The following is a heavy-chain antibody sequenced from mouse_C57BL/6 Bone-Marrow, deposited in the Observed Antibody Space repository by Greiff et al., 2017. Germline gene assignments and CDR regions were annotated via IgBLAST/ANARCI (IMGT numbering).Heavy chain of an antibody. J-gene: IGHJ2*01. Sequence: EVKLVESEGGLVQPGSSMKLSCTASGFTFSDYYMAWVRQVPEKGLEWVANINYDGSSTYYLDSLKSRFIISRDNAKNILYLQMSSLKSEDTATYYCARFTTVLDYWGQGTTLTVSS. CDR3: ARFTTVLDY. V-gene: IGHV5-16*01. CDR1: GFTFSDYY. CDR2: INYDGSST. D-gene: IGHD1-1*01.